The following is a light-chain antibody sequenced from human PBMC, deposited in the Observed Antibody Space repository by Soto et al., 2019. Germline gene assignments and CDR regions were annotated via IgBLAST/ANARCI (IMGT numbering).Light chain of an antibody. Sequence: DIQMNQSPSTLSASVGDRVTMTWRASQSISSWLAWYQQKPGKAPKLLIYKASSLESGVPSRFSGSGSGTEFTLTISSLQPDDFATYYCQQYNSYAWTFGQGTKVDI. J-gene: IGKJ1*01. CDR3: QQYNSYAWT. CDR1: QSISSW. V-gene: IGKV1-5*03. CDR2: KAS.